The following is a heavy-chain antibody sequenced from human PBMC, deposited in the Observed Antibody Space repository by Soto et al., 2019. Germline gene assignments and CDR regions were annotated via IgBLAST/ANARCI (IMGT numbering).Heavy chain of an antibody. V-gene: IGHV4-4*02. CDR1: GGSISSSNW. CDR3: ARDRYDSSGYVIIDAFDI. CDR2: IYHSGST. J-gene: IGHJ3*02. Sequence: QVQLQESGPGLVKPSGTLSLTCAVSGGSISSSNWWSWVRQPPGKGLEWIGEIYHSGSTNYNPFLKSRVTISVDKSKNQFSLKLSSVTAADTAVYYCARDRYDSSGYVIIDAFDIWGQGTMVTVSS. D-gene: IGHD3-22*01.